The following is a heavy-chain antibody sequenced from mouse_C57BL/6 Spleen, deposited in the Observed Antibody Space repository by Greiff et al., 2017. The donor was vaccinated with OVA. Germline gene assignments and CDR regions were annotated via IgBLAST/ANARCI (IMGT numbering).Heavy chain of an antibody. Sequence: EVQLQESGPELVKPGASVKISCKASGYTFTDYYMNWVKQSHGKSLEWIGDINPNNGGTSYNQKFKGKATLTVDKSSSTAYMELRSLTSEDSAVYYCARSMRNYYGSSYFDVWGTGTTVTVSS. D-gene: IGHD1-1*01. V-gene: IGHV1-26*01. CDR2: INPNNGGT. J-gene: IGHJ1*03. CDR1: GYTFTDYY. CDR3: ARSMRNYYGSSYFDV.